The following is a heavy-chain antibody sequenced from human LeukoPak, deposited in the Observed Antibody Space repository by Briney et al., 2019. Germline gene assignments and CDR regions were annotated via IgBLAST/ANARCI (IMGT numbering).Heavy chain of an antibody. Sequence: ASVKVSCKASGGTFSSYAISWVRQAPGQGLEWMGGIIPIFGTANYAQKLQGRVTMTTDTSTSTAYMELRSLRSDDTAVYYCARDSDGYNFYWGQGTLVTVSS. CDR3: ARDSDGYNFY. J-gene: IGHJ4*02. V-gene: IGHV1-69*05. CDR1: GGTFSSYA. D-gene: IGHD5-24*01. CDR2: IIPIFGTA.